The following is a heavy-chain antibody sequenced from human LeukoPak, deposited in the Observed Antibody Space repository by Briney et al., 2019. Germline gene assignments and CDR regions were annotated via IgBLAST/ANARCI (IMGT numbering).Heavy chain of an antibody. CDR3: ARQDYGGGY. D-gene: IGHD4-23*01. Sequence: SETLSLTCAVSGYSISSGYWGWIRQPPGKGLEWIGSIYHSGSTYYNPSLKSRVTISVDTSKNQFSLKLSSVTAADTAVYYCARQDYGGGYWGQGTLVTVS. J-gene: IGHJ4*02. V-gene: IGHV4-38-2*01. CDR2: IYHSGST. CDR1: GYSISSGY.